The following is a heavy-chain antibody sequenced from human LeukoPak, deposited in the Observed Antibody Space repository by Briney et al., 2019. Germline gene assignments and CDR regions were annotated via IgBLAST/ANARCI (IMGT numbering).Heavy chain of an antibody. Sequence: GGSLRLSCAASGFTFSSYAMSWVRQAPGKGLEWVSVIYSGGSTYYADSVKGRFTISRDNSKNTLYLQMNSLRAEDTAVYHCARNSGYYDILTGYQPPYYFDYWRQGTLVTVSS. J-gene: IGHJ4*02. CDR1: GFTFSSYA. V-gene: IGHV3-53*01. D-gene: IGHD3-9*01. CDR2: IYSGGST. CDR3: ARNSGYYDILTGYQPPYYFDY.